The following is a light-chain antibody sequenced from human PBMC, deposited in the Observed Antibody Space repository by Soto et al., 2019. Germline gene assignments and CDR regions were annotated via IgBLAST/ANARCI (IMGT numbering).Light chain of an antibody. CDR2: VAS. J-gene: IGKJ1*01. CDR3: QQYNNWPRT. V-gene: IGKV3-15*01. CDR1: QGVNSN. Sequence: IVMTQSPATLSVSPGERATLSCRASQGVNSNLAWYQQKPGQAPRLLFYVASTRATGIPGRFSGSGSGTEFTLTISSLQSLDFAVYYCQQYNNWPRTFCRGT.